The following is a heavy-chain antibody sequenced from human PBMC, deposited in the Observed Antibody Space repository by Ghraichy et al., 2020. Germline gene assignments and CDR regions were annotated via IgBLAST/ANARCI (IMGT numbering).Heavy chain of an antibody. Sequence: GESLNISCVASGFTFSSSGMHWVRQAPGKGLEWVSGISDSGSYTIYADSVKGRFTVSRDNSKNTLYLQMSGLRAGDTALYYCVKRSLGEMATIRTFDSWGQGTLVTVSS. D-gene: IGHD5-24*01. J-gene: IGHJ4*02. V-gene: IGHV3-23*01. CDR3: VKRSLGEMATIRTFDS. CDR1: GFTFSSSG. CDR2: ISDSGSYT.